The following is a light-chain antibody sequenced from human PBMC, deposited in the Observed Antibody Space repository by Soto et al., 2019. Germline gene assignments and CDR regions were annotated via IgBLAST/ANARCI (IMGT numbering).Light chain of an antibody. CDR3: QQYGNSPDT. J-gene: IGKJ4*01. CDR2: DAS. V-gene: IGKV3-20*01. CDR1: QSVRSDY. Sequence: EIVLTQSPDTLSLSPGEGATLSCRASQSVRSDYLAWYQQKPGQAPRVLIYDASSRATGIPDRFSGSGSGTDFTLTVNRLEPEDFAVYYCQQYGNSPDTFGGGTKVEIK.